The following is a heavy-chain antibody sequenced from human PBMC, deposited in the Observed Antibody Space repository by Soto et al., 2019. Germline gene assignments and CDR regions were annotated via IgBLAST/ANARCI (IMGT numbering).Heavy chain of an antibody. J-gene: IGHJ5*02. CDR2: IYYIGST. V-gene: IGHV4-31*11. Sequence: TQSRTGAVSGGSNSRAGYYWNWIRQHPGKGLEWIGYIYYIGSTYYNPSLKSRVTISLDTSKNQFSLKLSSVSAADTAVYYCARSVFPRGQGTLVTVSS. CDR1: GGSNSRAGYY. CDR3: ARSVFP.